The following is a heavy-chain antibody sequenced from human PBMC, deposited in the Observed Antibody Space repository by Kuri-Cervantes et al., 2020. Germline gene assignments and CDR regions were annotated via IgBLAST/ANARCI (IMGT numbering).Heavy chain of an antibody. J-gene: IGHJ6*03. CDR2: ISVYNGNT. CDR1: GGSFSSYT. Sequence: ASVKVSCKASGGSFSSYTFNWVRQAPGQGLEWMGWISVYNGNTNYAQKFQGRVTMTTDTPTSTAYMELRSLRADDTAVYYCARGVSGYDPYYYYMDVWGKGTTVTVSS. V-gene: IGHV1-18*01. D-gene: IGHD5-12*01. CDR3: ARGVSGYDPYYYYMDV.